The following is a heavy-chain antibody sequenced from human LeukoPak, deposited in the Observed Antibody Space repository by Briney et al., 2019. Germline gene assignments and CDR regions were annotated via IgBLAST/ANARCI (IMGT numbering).Heavy chain of an antibody. D-gene: IGHD2-2*01. V-gene: IGHV4-39*01. CDR1: GGSISSSSYY. Sequence: SETLSLTCTVSGGSISSSSYYWGWIRQPPGKGLEWIGSIYDSGSTYYNPSLKSRVTISVDTSKNQFSLKLSSVTAADTAVYYCAIVVVPAAPEDQYYYYGMDVWGQGTTVTVSS. J-gene: IGHJ6*02. CDR3: AIVVVPAAPEDQYYYYGMDV. CDR2: IYDSGST.